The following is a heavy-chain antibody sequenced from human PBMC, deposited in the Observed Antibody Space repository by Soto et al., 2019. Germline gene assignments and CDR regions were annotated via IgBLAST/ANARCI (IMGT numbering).Heavy chain of an antibody. CDR3: ARHFSNFRYYSYAMDF. CDR2: IYPGDSDT. J-gene: IGHJ6*02. Sequence: PGESLKISCKGSGYTFTDYWTGWVRPLPGKGLEWMGIIYPGDSDTRYSPSFQGHVTITVDKSTSTAYLQWNTLKASDTAMYYCARHFSNFRYYSYAMDFWCQGTMVTVSS. V-gene: IGHV5-51*01. CDR1: GYTFTDYW. D-gene: IGHD2-2*01.